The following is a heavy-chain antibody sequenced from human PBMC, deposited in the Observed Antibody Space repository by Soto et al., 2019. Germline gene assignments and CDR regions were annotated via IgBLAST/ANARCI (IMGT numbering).Heavy chain of an antibody. D-gene: IGHD2-15*01. CDR1: GYTFTSYA. CDR2: INAGNGNT. J-gene: IGHJ6*02. V-gene: IGHV1-3*01. Sequence: QVQLVQSGAEVKKPGASVKVSCKASGYTFTSYAMHWVRQAPGQRLEWMGWINAGNGNTKYSQKFQGRVTITRDTSASTAYLELGSLSSEDTPVNYCARTGSPKPGGGMAVWGQGTTVTASS. CDR3: ARTGSPKPGGGMAV.